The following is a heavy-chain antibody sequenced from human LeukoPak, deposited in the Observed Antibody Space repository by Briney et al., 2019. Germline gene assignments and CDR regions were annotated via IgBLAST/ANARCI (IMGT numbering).Heavy chain of an antibody. CDR1: GGSFSGYY. J-gene: IGHJ5*02. Sequence: PSETLSLTCAVYGGSFSGYYWSWIRQPPGKGLEWIGEINHSGSTNHNPSLKSRVTISVDTSKNQFSLKLSSVTAADTAVYYCARGALKSKTYYYDSSGYSWFDPWGQGTLVTVSS. CDR3: ARGALKSKTYYYDSSGYSWFDP. D-gene: IGHD3-22*01. CDR2: INHSGST. V-gene: IGHV4-34*01.